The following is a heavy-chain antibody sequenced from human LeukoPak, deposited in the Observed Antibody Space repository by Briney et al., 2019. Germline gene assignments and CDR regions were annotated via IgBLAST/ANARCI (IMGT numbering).Heavy chain of an antibody. CDR1: GGSISSGSYY. Sequence: ASQTLSLTCTVSGGSISSGSYYWSWIRQPAGKGLEWIGRIYTSGSTNYNPSLKSRVTISVDTSKNQFSLKLSSVTAADTAVYYCARAYSSSWYGWFDPWGQGTLVTVSS. J-gene: IGHJ5*02. D-gene: IGHD6-13*01. V-gene: IGHV4-61*02. CDR3: ARAYSSSWYGWFDP. CDR2: IYTSGST.